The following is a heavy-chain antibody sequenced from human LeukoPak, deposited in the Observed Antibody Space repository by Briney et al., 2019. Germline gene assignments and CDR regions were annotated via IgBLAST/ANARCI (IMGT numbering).Heavy chain of an antibody. V-gene: IGHV3-30*04. Sequence: GGSLRLSCAASGFTFSSYAMHWVRQAPGKGLEWVAVISYDGSNKYYADSVRGRFTISRDNSKNTLYLQMNSLRAEDTAVYYCACSPFDYWGQGTLVTVSS. CDR2: ISYDGSNK. J-gene: IGHJ4*02. CDR3: ACSPFDY. CDR1: GFTFSSYA. D-gene: IGHD2-15*01.